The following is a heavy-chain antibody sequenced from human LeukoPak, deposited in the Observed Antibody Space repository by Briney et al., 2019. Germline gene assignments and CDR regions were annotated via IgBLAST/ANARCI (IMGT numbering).Heavy chain of an antibody. Sequence: GGSLRLSCAASGFNFSDYYMSWIRQAPGKGLEWVAVISYDGSNKYYADSVKGRFTISRDNSKNTLYLQLNSLRAEDTAVFYCAKAESHYYGSGSYSFDYWGQGTLVTVSS. CDR1: GFNFSDYY. J-gene: IGHJ4*02. D-gene: IGHD3-10*01. CDR2: ISYDGSNK. V-gene: IGHV3-30*18. CDR3: AKAESHYYGSGSYSFDY.